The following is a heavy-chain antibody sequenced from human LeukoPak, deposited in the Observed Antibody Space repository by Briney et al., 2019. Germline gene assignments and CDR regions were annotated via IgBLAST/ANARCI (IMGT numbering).Heavy chain of an antibody. Sequence: SQTLSLTCTVSGGSISSGSYYWSWIRQPAGKGLEWIGRIYTSGSTYYNPSLKSRVTISVDTSKNQFSLKLSSVTAADTAVYYCARADRITTDPWGQGTLVTVSS. CDR2: IYTSGST. CDR3: ARADRITTDP. CDR1: GGSISSGSYY. D-gene: IGHD3-3*01. V-gene: IGHV4-61*02. J-gene: IGHJ5*02.